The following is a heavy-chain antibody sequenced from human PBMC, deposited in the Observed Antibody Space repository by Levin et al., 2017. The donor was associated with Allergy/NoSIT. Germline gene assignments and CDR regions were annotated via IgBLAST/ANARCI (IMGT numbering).Heavy chain of an antibody. CDR2: ISSSGSTI. CDR3: ARDNGYSGYDSFGY. J-gene: IGHJ4*02. CDR1: GFTFSDYY. Sequence: SCAASGFTFSDYYMSWIRQDPGKGLEWVSYISSSGSTIYYADSVKGRFTISRDNAKNSLYLQMNSLRAEDTAVYYCARDNGYSGYDSFGYWGQGTLVTVSS. D-gene: IGHD5-12*01. V-gene: IGHV3-11*01.